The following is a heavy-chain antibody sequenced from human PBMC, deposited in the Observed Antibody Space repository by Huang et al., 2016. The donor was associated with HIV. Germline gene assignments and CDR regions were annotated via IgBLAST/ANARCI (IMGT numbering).Heavy chain of an antibody. D-gene: IGHD3-22*01. CDR1: GGTFGSYA. V-gene: IGHV1-69*13. J-gene: IGHJ4*02. Sequence: QVQLVQSGTEVKKPGSSVKVSCKASGGTFGSYAISWVRQAPGQGLEWRGGVIPILGTTTYARTFQGRVTITADESTSTAYMELSSLRSGDTAVYYCARQLYDNTGYLMGARLHDWGQGTLVTVSS. CDR3: ARQLYDNTGYLMGARLHD. CDR2: VIPILGTT.